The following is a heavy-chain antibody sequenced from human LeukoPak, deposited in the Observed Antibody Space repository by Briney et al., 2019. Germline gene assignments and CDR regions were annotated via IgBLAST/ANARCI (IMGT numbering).Heavy chain of an antibody. Sequence: GGSLRLSCAASGFTFSSYAMGWVRQAPGKGLEWVSTISGSGGSTYDADSVKGRFTISRDNSKNALYLQMNSLRAEDTAVYYCAKPFSGWSGFDSWGQGTLVTVSS. V-gene: IGHV3-23*01. CDR1: GFTFSSYA. CDR2: ISGSGGST. CDR3: AKPFSGWSGFDS. D-gene: IGHD6-19*01. J-gene: IGHJ4*02.